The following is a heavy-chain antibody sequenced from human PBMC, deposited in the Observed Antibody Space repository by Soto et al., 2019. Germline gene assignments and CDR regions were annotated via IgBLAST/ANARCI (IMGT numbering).Heavy chain of an antibody. CDR2: INAGNGNT. D-gene: IGHD2-21*02. V-gene: IGHV1-3*05. CDR3: ARSIVVVTALDY. J-gene: IGHJ4*02. Sequence: QVQLVQSGAEEKKPGASVKVSCKASGYTFTSYAMHWVRQAPGQRLEWMRWINAGNGNTKYSQKFQGRVTITRDTSASTAYMELISLRSEDTAVYYCARSIVVVTALDYWGQGTLVTVSS. CDR1: GYTFTSYA.